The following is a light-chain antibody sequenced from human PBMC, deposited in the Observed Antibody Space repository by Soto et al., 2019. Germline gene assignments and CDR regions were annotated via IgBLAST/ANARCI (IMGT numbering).Light chain of an antibody. CDR3: QQYDNLPLT. CDR2: DAS. Sequence: DIQMTQSPSSLSASAGDRGTLTSRASQDISTYLNWYQQKPGKAPKLLIYDASNLETGVPSRFSGSGSGTDFTFTISSLQPEDIATYYCQQYDNLPLTFGGGTKVDIK. V-gene: IGKV1-33*01. J-gene: IGKJ4*01. CDR1: QDISTY.